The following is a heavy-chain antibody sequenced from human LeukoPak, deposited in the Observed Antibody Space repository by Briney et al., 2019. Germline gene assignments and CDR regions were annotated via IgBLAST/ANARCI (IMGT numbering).Heavy chain of an antibody. CDR2: INPNSGGT. CDR3: ARVGRYCSGSSCYWLLDFDY. Sequence: ASVKVSCKASGYTFTGYYMHWVRQAPGQGLEWMGRINPNSGGTNYAQKFQGRVTMTRDTSISTAYMELSRLRSDDTAVYYCARVGRYCSGSSCYWLLDFDYWGQGTLVTVSS. V-gene: IGHV1-2*06. CDR1: GYTFTGYY. D-gene: IGHD2-15*01. J-gene: IGHJ4*02.